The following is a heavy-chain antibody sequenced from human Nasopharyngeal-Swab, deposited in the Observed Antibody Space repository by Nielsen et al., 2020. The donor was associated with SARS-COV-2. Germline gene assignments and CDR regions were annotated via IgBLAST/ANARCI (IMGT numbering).Heavy chain of an antibody. D-gene: IGHD2-2*01. CDR3: ARQGGPDIVVVPAAGGDY. CDR2: IYPGDSDT. J-gene: IGHJ4*02. CDR1: GYSFTSYW. Sequence: GGSLRLSCKGSGYSFTSYWIGWVRQMPAKGLEWMGIIYPGDSDTRYSPSFQGQVTISADKSISTAYLQWSSLKASDTAMYYCARQGGPDIVVVPAAGGDYWGQGTLVTVSS. V-gene: IGHV5-51*01.